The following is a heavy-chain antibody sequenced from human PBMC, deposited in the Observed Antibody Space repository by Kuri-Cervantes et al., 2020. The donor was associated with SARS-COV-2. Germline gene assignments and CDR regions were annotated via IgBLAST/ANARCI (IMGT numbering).Heavy chain of an antibody. Sequence: GESLKISCAASGFTFSNYWMHWVRQAPGKGLVWVSRTNTDGSSTSYADSVKGRFTISRDNAKNTAYLQMDSLKTEDTAVYYCTRPPQDSEEYFDYWGQGTLVTVSS. CDR1: GFTFSNYW. V-gene: IGHV3-74*01. CDR2: TNTDGSST. D-gene: IGHD4-11*01. CDR3: TRPPQDSEEYFDY. J-gene: IGHJ4*02.